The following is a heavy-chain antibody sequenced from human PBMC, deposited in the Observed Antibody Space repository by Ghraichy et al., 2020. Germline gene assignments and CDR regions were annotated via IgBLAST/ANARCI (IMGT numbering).Heavy chain of an antibody. CDR1: GFTFESYW. D-gene: IGHD1-26*01. V-gene: IGHV3-7*01. CDR3: ASWGRGGSYFDY. CDR2: IKQAGTET. J-gene: IGHJ4*02. Sequence: LSLTCAASGFTFESYWMSWVRQAPGKGLEWVANIKQAGTETYYGDSVRGRFTISRDNAKNSLYLQLNSLRAEDTAVYYCASWGRGGSYFDYWGQGTLVTVSS.